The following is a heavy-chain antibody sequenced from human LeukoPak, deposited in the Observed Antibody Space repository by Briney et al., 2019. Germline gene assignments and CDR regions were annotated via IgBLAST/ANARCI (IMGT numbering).Heavy chain of an antibody. CDR2: IISDGGSA. J-gene: IGHJ4*02. D-gene: IGHD3-10*01. CDR1: GFTFSNYW. CDR3: ARVYYYDSGSRWGDYFDY. V-gene: IGHV3-74*01. Sequence: TGGSLRLSCVASGFTFSNYWMHWVRHGPGKGLVWVSRIISDGGSATYADSVKGRFTVSRDNAKNSLYLQMNSLRAEDTAVYYCARVYYYDSGSRWGDYFDYWGQGTLVTVSS.